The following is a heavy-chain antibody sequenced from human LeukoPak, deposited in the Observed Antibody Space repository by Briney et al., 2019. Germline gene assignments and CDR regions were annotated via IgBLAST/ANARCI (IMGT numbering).Heavy chain of an antibody. Sequence: PGRSLRLSCAASGFTFRSYGMHWVRQAPGKGLEWVAVISYDGSNKYYADSVKGRFTISRDNSKNTLYLQMNSLRAEDTAVYYCAKDAPDYLDYWGQGTLVTVSS. J-gene: IGHJ4*02. CDR1: GFTFRSYG. CDR2: ISYDGSNK. V-gene: IGHV3-30*18. CDR3: AKDAPDYLDY.